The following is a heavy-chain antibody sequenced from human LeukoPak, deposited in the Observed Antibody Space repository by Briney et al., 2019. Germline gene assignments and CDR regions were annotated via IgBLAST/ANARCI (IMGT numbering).Heavy chain of an antibody. V-gene: IGHV4-31*03. CDR1: GDSISRGAHD. Sequence: AQTLSLTCTVSGDSISRGAHDWGWLRQHRGKGLEWIGYIYYSGNIYYTPSLKSRVTISVDTSKNQFSLKLNSMTAADTAVYYCASWYRALDYWGQGTLVTVSS. CDR2: IYYSGNI. CDR3: ASWYRALDY. J-gene: IGHJ4*02. D-gene: IGHD1-14*01.